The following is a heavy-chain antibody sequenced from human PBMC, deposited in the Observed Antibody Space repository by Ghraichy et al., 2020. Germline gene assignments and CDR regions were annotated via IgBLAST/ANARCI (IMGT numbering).Heavy chain of an antibody. CDR1: GFTFSSYS. CDR3: ARATYSGYNERGDYFDY. J-gene: IGHJ4*02. V-gene: IGHV3-21*01. D-gene: IGHD5-12*01. Sequence: GGSLRLSCAASGFTFSSYSMNWVRQAPGKGLEWVSSISSSSSYIYYVDSVKGRFTISRDNAKNSLYLQMNSLRAEDTAVYYCARATYSGYNERGDYFDYWGQGTLVTVSS. CDR2: ISSSSSYI.